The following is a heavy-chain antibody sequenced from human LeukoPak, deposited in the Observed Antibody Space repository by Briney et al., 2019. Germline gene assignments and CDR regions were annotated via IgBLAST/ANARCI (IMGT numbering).Heavy chain of an antibody. J-gene: IGHJ4*02. V-gene: IGHV3-7*01. CDR2: IKQAGSEK. CDR1: GFTFSSYA. Sequence: PGGSLRLSCAASGFTFSSYAMSWVRQAPGKGLEWVANIKQAGSEKYYVDSVKGRFTISRDNARNSLFLQMNSLRAEDTAVYYCAREDSGSYWGQGTLVTVSS. D-gene: IGHD1-26*01. CDR3: AREDSGSY.